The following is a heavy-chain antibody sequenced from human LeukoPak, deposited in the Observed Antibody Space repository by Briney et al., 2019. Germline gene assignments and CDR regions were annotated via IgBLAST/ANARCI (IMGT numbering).Heavy chain of an antibody. CDR1: GFTFSIHG. D-gene: IGHD3-10*01. Sequence: GGSLRLSCAASGFTFSIHGMNWVRQAPGKGLEWVSYIINSGGTIYYADSVQGRFTISRDNAKNSLYLQMNSLRDEDTAVYYCARVGRGVYGMAVWGQGTTVTVSS. CDR3: ARVGRGVYGMAV. CDR2: IINSGGTI. J-gene: IGHJ6*02. V-gene: IGHV3-48*02.